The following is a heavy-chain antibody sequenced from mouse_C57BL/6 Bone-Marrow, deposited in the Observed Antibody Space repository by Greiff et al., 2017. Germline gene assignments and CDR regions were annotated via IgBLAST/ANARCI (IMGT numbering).Heavy chain of an antibody. V-gene: IGHV3-8*01. Sequence: VQLQQSGPGLAKPSQTLSLTCSVTGYSITSDYWNWIRKFPGNKLEYMGYISYSGSTYYNPSLKSRISITRDTSKNQYYLQLNSVTTEDTATYYCARGLDSNYEDYYAMDYWGQGTSVTVSS. D-gene: IGHD2-5*01. CDR3: ARGLDSNYEDYYAMDY. CDR1: GYSITSDY. J-gene: IGHJ4*01. CDR2: ISYSGST.